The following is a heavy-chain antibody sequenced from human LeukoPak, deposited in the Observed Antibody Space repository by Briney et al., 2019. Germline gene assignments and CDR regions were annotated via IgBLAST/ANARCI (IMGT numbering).Heavy chain of an antibody. CDR1: GGSISSYY. CDR2: IYTSGST. J-gene: IGHJ6*03. CDR3: ARLLQGSVVVAPYYYYYMDV. Sequence: KPSETLSLTCTVSGGSISSYYWSWIRQPAGKGLEWIGRIYTSGSTNYNPSLKSRVTMSVDTSKNQFSLKLSSVTAADTAVYYCARLLQGSVVVAPYYYYYMDVWGKGTTVTVSS. D-gene: IGHD3-22*01. V-gene: IGHV4-4*07.